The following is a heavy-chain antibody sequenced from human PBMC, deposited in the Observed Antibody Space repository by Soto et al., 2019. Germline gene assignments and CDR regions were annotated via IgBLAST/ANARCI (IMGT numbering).Heavy chain of an antibody. J-gene: IGHJ5*02. CDR1: GFTFSSYA. D-gene: IGHD6-25*01. Sequence: QVQLVESGGGVVQPGRSLRLSCAASGFTFSSYAMHWVRQAPGKGLEWVAVISYDGSNKYYADSVKGRFTISRDNSKNTLYLQMNSLRAEDTAVYYCVARHRARLFDPWGQGTLVTVSS. CDR2: ISYDGSNK. V-gene: IGHV3-30-3*01. CDR3: VARHRARLFDP.